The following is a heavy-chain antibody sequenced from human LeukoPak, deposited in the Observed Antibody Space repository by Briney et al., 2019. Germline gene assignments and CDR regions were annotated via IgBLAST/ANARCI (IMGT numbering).Heavy chain of an antibody. Sequence: GGSLRLSCAASGFTLDDYAMHWVRQAPGKGLEWVSGISWNSGSIGYADSVKGRFTISRDNAKNSLYLQMNSLRAEDTALYYCAKDIGGYLYYYFDYWGQGTLVTVSS. J-gene: IGHJ4*02. V-gene: IGHV3-9*01. CDR2: ISWNSGSI. D-gene: IGHD5-12*01. CDR3: AKDIGGYLYYYFDY. CDR1: GFTLDDYA.